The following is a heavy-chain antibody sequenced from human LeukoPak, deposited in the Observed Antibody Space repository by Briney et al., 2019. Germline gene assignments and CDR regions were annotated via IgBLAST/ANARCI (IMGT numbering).Heavy chain of an antibody. J-gene: IGHJ4*02. V-gene: IGHV3-30*04. CDR1: GFTFSSYA. CDR2: ISYDGSNK. CDR3: AKEGDYYDSSGYYPTRYYFDY. Sequence: GGSLRLSCAASGFTFSSYAMHWVRQAPGKGLEWVAVISYDGSNKYYADSVKGRFTISRDNSKNTLYLQMNSLRAEDTAVYYCAKEGDYYDSSGYYPTRYYFDYWGQGTLVTVSS. D-gene: IGHD3-22*01.